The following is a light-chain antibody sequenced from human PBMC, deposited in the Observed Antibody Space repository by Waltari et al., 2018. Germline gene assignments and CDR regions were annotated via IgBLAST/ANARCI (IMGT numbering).Light chain of an antibody. CDR1: QGLVSSDGNTY. V-gene: IGKV2-30*01. Sequence: DVAMTQSPLSLPVTLGQPASISCRSSQGLVSSDGNTYFNGFQQRPGQAPRRLLYKVSIRDSWVPGRFSGSGSGTDFTLGIGRVEAEDVGVYYCMQGTHWPWTFGQGTKVEIK. CDR2: KVS. CDR3: MQGTHWPWT. J-gene: IGKJ1*01.